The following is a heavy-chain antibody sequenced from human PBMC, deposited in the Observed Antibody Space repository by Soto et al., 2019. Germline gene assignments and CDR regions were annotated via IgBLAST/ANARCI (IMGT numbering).Heavy chain of an antibody. V-gene: IGHV1-3*01. J-gene: IGHJ3*02. D-gene: IGHD3-9*01. CDR3: ARMGGHLNVLRYFDWLFDAFDI. CDR2: INAGNGNT. Sequence: SVKVSGRDSGCTYTSYSMHWVHQAHGQRLEWMGWINAGNGNTKYSQKFQGRVTITRDTSASTAYMELSSLRSEDTAVYYCARMGGHLNVLRYFDWLFDAFDIWGQGTMVTVSS. CDR1: GCTYTSYS.